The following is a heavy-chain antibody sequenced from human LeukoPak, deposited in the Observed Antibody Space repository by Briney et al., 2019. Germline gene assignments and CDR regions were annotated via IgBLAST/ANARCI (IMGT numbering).Heavy chain of an antibody. D-gene: IGHD6-13*01. J-gene: IGHJ4*02. V-gene: IGHV3-30-3*01. CDR3: ARDGDTAAAGYYFDS. Sequence: GGSLTLSCAASGFTFSNYAMHWVRQAPGKGLEWVAVISNDGNDKYNADSVKGRFTISRDNSKNMVYLQTNSLRVEDTAVYYCARDGDTAAAGYYFDSWGQGTMVTVSS. CDR2: ISNDGNDK. CDR1: GFTFSNYA.